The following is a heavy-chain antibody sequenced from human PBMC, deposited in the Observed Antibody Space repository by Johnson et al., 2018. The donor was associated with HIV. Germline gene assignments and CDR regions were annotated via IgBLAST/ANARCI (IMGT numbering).Heavy chain of an antibody. D-gene: IGHD5-24*01. CDR2: VYSDGIT. Sequence: VRLVESGGGLVQPGGSLRLSCAASGFTFSSYAMSWVRQAPGKGLEGVSVVYSDGITFYADSVTGRFTISRDKFKNTLYLQMNRLRAEDTAVYYCARACRDGYTCDVYDIWGQGTMVTVSS. V-gene: IGHV3-66*01. J-gene: IGHJ3*02. CDR3: ARACRDGYTCDVYDI. CDR1: GFTFSSYA.